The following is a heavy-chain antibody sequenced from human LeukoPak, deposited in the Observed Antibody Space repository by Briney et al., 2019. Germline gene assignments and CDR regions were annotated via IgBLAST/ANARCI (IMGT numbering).Heavy chain of an antibody. J-gene: IGHJ4*02. CDR2: INHSGST. Sequence: SETLSLTCTVSAYSISSGYYWGWIRQPPGEGLEWIGEINHSGSTNYNPSLKSRVTISVDTSKNQFSLKLSSVTAADTAVYYCARGRFTSSHGYYYFDYWGQGTLVTVSS. D-gene: IGHD2-15*01. V-gene: IGHV4-38-2*02. CDR3: ARGRFTSSHGYYYFDY. CDR1: AYSISSGYY.